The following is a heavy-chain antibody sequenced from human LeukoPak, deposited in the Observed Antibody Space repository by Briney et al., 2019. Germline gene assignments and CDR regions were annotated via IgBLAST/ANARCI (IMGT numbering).Heavy chain of an antibody. CDR3: ARGPIAAAGHFDY. J-gene: IGHJ4*02. CDR2: INHSGST. Sequence: SQTLSLTCAVYGGSFSGYYWSWIRQPPGKGLEWIGEINHSGSTNYNPSLKSRVTISVDTSKNQFSLKLSSVTAADTAVYYCARGPIAAAGHFDYWGQGTLVTVSS. V-gene: IGHV4-34*01. D-gene: IGHD6-13*01. CDR1: GGSFSGYY.